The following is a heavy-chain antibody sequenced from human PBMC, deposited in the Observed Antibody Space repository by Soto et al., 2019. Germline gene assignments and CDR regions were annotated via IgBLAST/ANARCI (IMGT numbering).Heavy chain of an antibody. Sequence: SVKVSCKASGGTFSSYAISWVRQAPGQGLEWMGGIIPIFGTANYAQKFQGRVTITADESTSTAYMELSSLRSEDTAVYCCARTIAYDSSGYYYSWGQGTLVTVSS. D-gene: IGHD3-22*01. J-gene: IGHJ4*02. CDR1: GGTFSSYA. CDR3: ARTIAYDSSGYYYS. V-gene: IGHV1-69*13. CDR2: IIPIFGTA.